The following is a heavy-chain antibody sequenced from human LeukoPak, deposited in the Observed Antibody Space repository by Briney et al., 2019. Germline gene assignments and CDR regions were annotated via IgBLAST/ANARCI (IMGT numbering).Heavy chain of an antibody. V-gene: IGHV3-30*02. J-gene: IGHJ4*02. CDR3: ARDAEGGYYYDSSGYYYDY. CDR2: IRYDGSIK. D-gene: IGHD3-22*01. Sequence: GGSLRLSCAASGITFSRYGMHWVRQAPGKGLEWVTFIRYDGSIKYYADSVKGRFTMSRDNSKNTLYLQMNSLRSEDTAVYYCARDAEGGYYYDSSGYYYDYWGQGTLVTVSS. CDR1: GITFSRYG.